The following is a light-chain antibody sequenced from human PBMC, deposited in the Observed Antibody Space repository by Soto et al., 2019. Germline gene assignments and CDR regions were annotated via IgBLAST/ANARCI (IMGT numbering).Light chain of an antibody. Sequence: DIQMTQSPSSLSASVGDRVTITCRASQGISSYLNWYQQKPGKAPKFLMYAASSLQSGVSSRFSGSGSGTDFTLTISSLQPEDFATYYCQQSYSTPWTFGQGTKVEIK. CDR2: AAS. CDR1: QGISSY. J-gene: IGKJ1*01. CDR3: QQSYSTPWT. V-gene: IGKV1-39*01.